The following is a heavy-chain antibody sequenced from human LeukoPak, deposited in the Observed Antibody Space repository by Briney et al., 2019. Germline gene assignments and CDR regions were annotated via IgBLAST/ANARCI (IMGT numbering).Heavy chain of an antibody. D-gene: IGHD2-2*01. CDR2: IYSGGST. CDR3: AAGYCSSTSCNWFDP. J-gene: IGHJ5*02. V-gene: IGHV3-53*01. Sequence: GGSLRLSCAASGFTVSSNYMSWVRQAPGKELEWVSVIYSGGSTYYADSVKGRFTISRDNSKNTLYLQMNSLRAEDTAVYYCAAGYCSSTSCNWFDPWGQGTLVTVSS. CDR1: GFTVSSNY.